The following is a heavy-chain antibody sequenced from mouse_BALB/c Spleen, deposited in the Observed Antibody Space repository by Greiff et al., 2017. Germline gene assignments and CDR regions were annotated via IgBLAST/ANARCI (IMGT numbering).Heavy chain of an antibody. Sequence: QVQLQQSGAELAKPGASVKMSCKASGYTFTSYWMHWVKQRPGQGLEWIGYINPSTGYTEYNQKFKDKATLTADKSSSTAYMQLSSLTSEDSAVYYCARSPGIYYDYDDAMDYWGQGTSVTVSS. CDR2: INPSTGYT. CDR1: GYTFTSYW. J-gene: IGHJ4*01. D-gene: IGHD2-4*01. CDR3: ARSPGIYYDYDDAMDY. V-gene: IGHV1-7*01.